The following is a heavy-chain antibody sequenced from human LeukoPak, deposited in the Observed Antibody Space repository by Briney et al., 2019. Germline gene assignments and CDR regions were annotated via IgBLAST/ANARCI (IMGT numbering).Heavy chain of an antibody. J-gene: IGHJ3*02. V-gene: IGHV3-7*01. Sequence: GGSLRLSCAASGFTFSSYWRSWVRQAPGKGLEGWANIKQDGSEKYYVDSVQGRFTISRDTAKNSLYMQMNSLRAEDTAVYYCASHPRGNGIAAAGNAFDIWGQGTMVTVSS. D-gene: IGHD6-13*01. CDR1: GFTFSSYW. CDR3: ASHPRGNGIAAAGNAFDI. CDR2: IKQDGSEK.